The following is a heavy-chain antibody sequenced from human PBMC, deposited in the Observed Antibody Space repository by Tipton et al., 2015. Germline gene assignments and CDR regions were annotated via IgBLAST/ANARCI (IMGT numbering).Heavy chain of an antibody. CDR1: GGSISSGSYY. CDR2: IYYSGSA. Sequence: TLSLTCTVSGGSISSGSYYWNWIRQHPAKGLEWIGYIYYSGSAHYNPSLKSRVTISVDTSKNQFSLKLSSVTAADTAVYYCAREVWYNDSTGYDYWGQGTLVTVSS. CDR3: AREVWYNDSTGYDY. J-gene: IGHJ4*02. D-gene: IGHD3-22*01. V-gene: IGHV4-31*03.